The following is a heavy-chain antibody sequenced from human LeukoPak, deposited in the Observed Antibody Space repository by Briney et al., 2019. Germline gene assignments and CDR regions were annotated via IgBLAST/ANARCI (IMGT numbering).Heavy chain of an antibody. J-gene: IGHJ4*02. CDR1: GFTFSSYG. D-gene: IGHD2-15*01. V-gene: IGHV3-30*02. CDR2: IRYDGSNE. CDR3: ARDYRRRWYYFDY. Sequence: GGSLRLSCAASGFTFSSYGMHWVRQAPGKGLEWVSFIRYDGSNEYYADSVRGRFTISRDNSKNTLYLQMNSLRAEDTAVYYCARDYRRRWYYFDYWGQGTLVTVSS.